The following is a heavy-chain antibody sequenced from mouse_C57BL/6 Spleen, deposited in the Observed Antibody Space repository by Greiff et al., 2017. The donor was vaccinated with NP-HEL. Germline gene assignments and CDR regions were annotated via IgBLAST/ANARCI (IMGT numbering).Heavy chain of an antibody. V-gene: IGHV3-3*01. CDR1: GFSINSDCY. Sequence: VQLKESGPSLVRPSQTLSLTCTVTGFSINSDCYWIWIRQFPGNKLEYIGYTFYSGITYYNPSLESRTYITRDTSKNQFSLKLSSVTTEDTATYYCARDRGLDGYSYYFDYWGQGTTLTVSS. CDR3: ARDRGLDGYSYYFDY. J-gene: IGHJ2*01. D-gene: IGHD2-3*01. CDR2: TFYSGIT.